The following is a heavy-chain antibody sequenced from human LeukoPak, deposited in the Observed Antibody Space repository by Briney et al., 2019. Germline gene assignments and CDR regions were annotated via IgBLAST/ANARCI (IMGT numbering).Heavy chain of an antibody. V-gene: IGHV4-59*01. CDR2: IYYSGST. D-gene: IGHD6-19*01. Sequence: SETLSLTCTVSGGSISSYYWSWIRQPPGKGLEWIGYIYYSGSTNYNPSLKSRVTISVDTSKNQFSLKLSSVTAADTAVYYCARGGSSGCYSSYYYYYGMDVWGQGTTVTVSS. J-gene: IGHJ6*02. CDR3: ARGGSSGCYSSYYYYYGMDV. CDR1: GGSISSYY.